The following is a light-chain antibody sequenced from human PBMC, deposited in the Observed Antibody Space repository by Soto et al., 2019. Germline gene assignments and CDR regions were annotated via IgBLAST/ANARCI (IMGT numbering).Light chain of an antibody. Sequence: EIVLTQSPGTLSLSPGERATLSCRASQSVSNSYLAWYQQKPGQAPSLLIYGASNGATGIPDRFSGSGSGTDFTLTISRLEPEDFAVYYCHHSGSSPPYTFGQGTKLESK. J-gene: IGKJ2*01. V-gene: IGKV3-20*01. CDR1: QSVSNSY. CDR3: HHSGSSPPYT. CDR2: GAS.